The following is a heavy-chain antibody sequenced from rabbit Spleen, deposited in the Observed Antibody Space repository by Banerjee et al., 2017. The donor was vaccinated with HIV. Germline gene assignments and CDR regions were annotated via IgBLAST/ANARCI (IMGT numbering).Heavy chain of an antibody. CDR3: ARTPITGGNYPAYFTL. D-gene: IGHD8-1*01. CDR1: GFSFSSNDY. CDR2: IAGSSSGFT. V-gene: IGHV1S40*01. J-gene: IGHJ4*01. Sequence: QSLEESGGDLVKPGASLTLTCTASGFSFSSNDYMCWVRQAPGKGLEWISCIAGSSSGFTYSATWAKGRFTCSKTSSTTVTLQMTSLTVADTATYFCARTPITGGNYPAYFTLWGQGTLVTVS.